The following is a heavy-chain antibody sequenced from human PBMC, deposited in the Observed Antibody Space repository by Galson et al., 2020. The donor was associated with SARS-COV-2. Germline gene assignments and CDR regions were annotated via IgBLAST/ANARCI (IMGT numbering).Heavy chain of an antibody. V-gene: IGHV1-2*02. D-gene: IGHD3-10*01. CDR3: ARDAGGSGIYYSVPFDF. CDR1: RYTFPAHY. CDR2: INPNSGFP. Sequence: ASVTVSCKAVRYTFPAHYVHWVRQAPGQGLEWMGWINPNSGFPTYAQNFEGRVTMTRDTSIRTAYMELTSLNSDDTAVYYCARDAGGSGIYYSVPFDFWGQGNLVTVSS. J-gene: IGHJ4*02.